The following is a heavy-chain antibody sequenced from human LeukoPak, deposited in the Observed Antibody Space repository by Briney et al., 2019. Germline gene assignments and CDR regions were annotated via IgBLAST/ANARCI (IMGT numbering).Heavy chain of an antibody. CDR3: ARGYCSGGSCYWIGDYYYYMDV. D-gene: IGHD2-15*01. J-gene: IGHJ6*03. Sequence: ASVKVSCKASGYTFTGYYMHWVRQATGQGLEWMGWMNPNSGNTGYAQKFQGRVTITRNTSISTAYMELSSLRSEDTAVYYCARGYCSGGSCYWIGDYYYYMDVWGKGTTVTVSS. V-gene: IGHV1-8*03. CDR1: GYTFTGYY. CDR2: MNPNSGNT.